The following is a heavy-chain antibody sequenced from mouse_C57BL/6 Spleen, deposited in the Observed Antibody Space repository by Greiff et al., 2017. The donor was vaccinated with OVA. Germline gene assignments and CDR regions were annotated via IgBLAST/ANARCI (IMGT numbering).Heavy chain of an antibody. J-gene: IGHJ2*01. CDR3: APRGTVGYFDY. CDR2: IDPANGNT. Sequence: VQLQQSVAELVRPGASVKLSCTASGFNINNTYMHWGKQRPEQGLEWIGRIDPANGNTKYAPKFQGKATITADTSSNTAYLQLSRLTSEDTAIYYCAPRGTVGYFDYWGQGTTLTVSS. D-gene: IGHD1-1*01. CDR1: GFNINNTY. V-gene: IGHV14-3*01.